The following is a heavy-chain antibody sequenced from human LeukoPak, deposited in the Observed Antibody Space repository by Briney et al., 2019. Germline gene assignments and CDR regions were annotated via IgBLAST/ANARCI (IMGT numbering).Heavy chain of an antibody. V-gene: IGHV4-34*01. CDR1: GGSFSGYY. CDR3: ARRAGYGDYRSYWYFDL. D-gene: IGHD4-17*01. J-gene: IGHJ2*01. CDR2: INHSGST. Sequence: SETLSLTCAVYGGSFSGYYWSWIRQPPGKGLEWIGEINHSGSTNYNPSLKSRVTISVDTSKNQFSLKLSSVTAADTAVYYCARRAGYGDYRSYWYFDLWGRGTLVTVSS.